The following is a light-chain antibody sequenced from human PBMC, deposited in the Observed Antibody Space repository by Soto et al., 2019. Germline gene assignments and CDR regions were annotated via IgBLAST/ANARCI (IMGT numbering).Light chain of an antibody. Sequence: QSVLTQPPSASGTPGQRVTISCSGSNSNIGSNDVDWYQQFPGTAPKLLIYKNNQRPSGVPDQFSGSKSGTSASLAITGLRSDTEADYYCATWDDSLSDYVFGTGTKLIVL. CDR1: NSNIGSND. J-gene: IGLJ1*01. CDR3: ATWDDSLSDYV. CDR2: KNN. V-gene: IGLV1-47*01.